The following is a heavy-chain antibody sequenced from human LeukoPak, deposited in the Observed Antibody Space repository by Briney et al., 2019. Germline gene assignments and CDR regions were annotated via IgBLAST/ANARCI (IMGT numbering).Heavy chain of an antibody. CDR3: ARHQGHDFYDSSGYYSFDY. V-gene: IGHV4-59*08. CDR1: GGSINNYY. CDR2: IYYTGST. D-gene: IGHD3-22*01. Sequence: SETLSLTCIVSGGSINNYYWSWIRQPPGKGLEWIGYIYYTGSTNYSPSLKSRVTISADTSKNQFSLKLRSVTAADTAVYFCARHQGHDFYDSSGYYSFDYWGQETLVTVSS. J-gene: IGHJ4*02.